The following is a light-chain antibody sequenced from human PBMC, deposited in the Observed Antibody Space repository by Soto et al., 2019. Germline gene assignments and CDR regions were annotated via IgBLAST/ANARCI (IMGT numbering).Light chain of an antibody. Sequence: DIVMTQSPDSLAVSLGERATINCRSSQSVLKSSNGKNHLAWYQQKPGQPPRLLIYWASYRGSGVPDRFSGGGSGTDFTLTISGLQAEDVAVYYCQQYLSPPAMFGQGTKVEI. J-gene: IGKJ1*01. V-gene: IGKV4-1*01. CDR2: WAS. CDR3: QQYLSPPAM. CDR1: QSVLKSSNGKNH.